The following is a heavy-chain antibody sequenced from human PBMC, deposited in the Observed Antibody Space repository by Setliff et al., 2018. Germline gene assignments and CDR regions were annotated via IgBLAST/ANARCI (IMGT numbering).Heavy chain of an antibody. Sequence: GGSLRLSCAASGFAFSNFAMTWVRQTPGKRLEWVSTISGAGGNMYYADSVQGRFVISRDNSINMLYLQMNRLSAEDTAVYYCAKPQVELRWGFESWGQGTPVTVSS. D-gene: IGHD1-7*01. V-gene: IGHV3-23*01. CDR1: GFAFSNFA. CDR2: ISGAGGNM. CDR3: AKPQVELRWGFES. J-gene: IGHJ4*02.